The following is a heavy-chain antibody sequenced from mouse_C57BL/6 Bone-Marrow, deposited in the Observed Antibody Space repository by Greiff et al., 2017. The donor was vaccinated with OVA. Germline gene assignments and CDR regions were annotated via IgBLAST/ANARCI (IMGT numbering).Heavy chain of an antibody. CDR3: ARGVSLDY. J-gene: IGHJ2*01. Sequence: EVQLVESGAELVRPGASVKLSCTASGFTFTDDYMHWVKQRPEQGLEWIGWIDPENGDTEYASKFQGKATITADTSSNTAYLQLSSLTSEDTAVYYCARGVSLDYWGQGTTLTVSA. CDR2: IDPENGDT. CDR1: GFTFTDDY. V-gene: IGHV14-4*01.